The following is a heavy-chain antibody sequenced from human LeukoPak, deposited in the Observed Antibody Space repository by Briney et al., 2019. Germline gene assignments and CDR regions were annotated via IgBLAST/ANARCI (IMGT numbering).Heavy chain of an antibody. J-gene: IGHJ4*02. D-gene: IGHD4-17*01. V-gene: IGHV4-34*01. CDR3: ARGVQYRTTVTTRWYFDY. CDR2: INHSGST. CDR1: GGSFSGYY. Sequence: PSETLSLTCAVYGGSFSGYYWSWIRQPPGKGLEWIGEINHSGSTNYNPSLKSRVTISVDTSKNQFSLELSSVTAADTAVYYCARGVQYRTTVTTRWYFDYWGQGTLVTVSS.